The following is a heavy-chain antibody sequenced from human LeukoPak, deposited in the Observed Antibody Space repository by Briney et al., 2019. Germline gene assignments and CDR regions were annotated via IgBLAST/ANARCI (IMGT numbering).Heavy chain of an antibody. J-gene: IGHJ5*02. D-gene: IGHD3-22*01. CDR1: GFTFSDYY. CDR2: ISSSGSAI. CDR3: AKDRGLSSLNYYDSSGYLPLNWFDP. Sequence: GSLRLSCAASGFTFSDYYMSWIRQAPGKGLEWVSYISSSGSAIYYADSVKGRFTISRDNAKNSLYLQMNSLRAEDTAVYYCAKDRGLSSLNYYDSSGYLPLNWFDPWGQGTLVTVSS. V-gene: IGHV3-11*01.